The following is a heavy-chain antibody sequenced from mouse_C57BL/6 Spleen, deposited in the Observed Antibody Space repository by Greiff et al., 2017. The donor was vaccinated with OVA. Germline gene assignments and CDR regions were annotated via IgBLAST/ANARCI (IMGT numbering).Heavy chain of an antibody. CDR2: IDPSDSET. Sequence: QVQLQQPGAELVRPGSSVKLSCKASGYTFTSYWMHWVKQRPIQGLEWIGNIDPSDSETHYNQKFKDKAPLTVDKASSTAYMQLSSLTSEDAAVYYCARVTHYAMDYWGQGTSVTVSS. CDR3: ARVTHYAMDY. CDR1: GYTFTSYW. D-gene: IGHD2-2*01. V-gene: IGHV1-52*01. J-gene: IGHJ4*01.